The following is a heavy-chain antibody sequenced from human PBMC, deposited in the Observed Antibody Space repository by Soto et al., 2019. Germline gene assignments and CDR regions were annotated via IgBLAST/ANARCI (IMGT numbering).Heavy chain of an antibody. CDR2: INPDNGNT. Sequence: GASVKVSCKASGYTFTRYTMNWVRQAPGQRLEWMGWINPDNGNTKSSQKFQDRVIITRDTSASTAYMDLSSLRFEDTAVYYCARGIATGQLDPWGQGTLVTVSS. CDR1: GYTFTRYT. V-gene: IGHV1-3*01. CDR3: ARGIATGQLDP. J-gene: IGHJ5*02. D-gene: IGHD2-15*01.